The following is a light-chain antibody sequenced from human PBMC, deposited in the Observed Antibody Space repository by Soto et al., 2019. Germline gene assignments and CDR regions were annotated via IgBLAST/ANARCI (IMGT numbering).Light chain of an antibody. J-gene: IGKJ1*01. CDR2: GAS. CDR1: QTVSSN. Sequence: EIVMTQSPTTLSVSPGERATLSCRASQTVSSNLAWYQQKPGQAPRLLIYGASTRATGIPARFSGSGSGTDFTLTIISLQSEDFAVYYCQQYNNGGTFGQGTKVEVK. V-gene: IGKV3-15*01. CDR3: QQYNNGGT.